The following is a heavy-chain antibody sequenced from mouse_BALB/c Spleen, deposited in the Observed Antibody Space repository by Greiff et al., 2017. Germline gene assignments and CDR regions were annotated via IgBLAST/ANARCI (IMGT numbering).Heavy chain of an antibody. V-gene: IGHV5-17*02. D-gene: IGHD1-1*01. Sequence: EVKLVESGGGLVQPGGSRKLSCAASGFTFSSFGMHWVRQAPEKGLEWVAYISSGSSTIYYADTVKGRFTISRDNPKNTLFLQMTSLRSEDTAMYYCAGGITFYFDYWGQGTTLTVSS. J-gene: IGHJ2*01. CDR2: ISSGSSTI. CDR3: AGGITFYFDY. CDR1: GFTFSSFG.